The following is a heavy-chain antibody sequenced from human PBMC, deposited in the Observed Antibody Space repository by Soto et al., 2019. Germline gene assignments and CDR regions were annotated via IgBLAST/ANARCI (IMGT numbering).Heavy chain of an antibody. D-gene: IGHD3-3*01. J-gene: IGHJ4*02. V-gene: IGHV4-39*01. CDR2: IYYSGTT. CDR1: GDSISSSTYF. CDR3: ARLSTIFGVDSIRGPSYHFDY. Sequence: PSETLSLTCTVSGDSISSSTYFWGWVRQPPGKGLEWIGSIYYSGTTYYNPSLKSRVTISVDTSKNQFSLNLSSVTAADTAVYYCARLSTIFGVDSIRGPSYHFDYWGQGTLVTVSS.